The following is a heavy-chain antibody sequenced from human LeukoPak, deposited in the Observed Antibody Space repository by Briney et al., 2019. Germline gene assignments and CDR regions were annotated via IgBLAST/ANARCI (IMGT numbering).Heavy chain of an antibody. CDR3: ARVSADIGLFDP. CDR1: GGSISSSSYY. J-gene: IGHJ5*02. D-gene: IGHD3/OR15-3a*01. CDR2: IYYSGST. V-gene: IGHV4-39*07. Sequence: PSETLSLTCTVSGGSISSSSYYWGWIRQPPGKGLEWIGSIYYSGSTYYNPSLKSRVTISVDTSKNQFSLKLGSVTAADTAVYYCARVSADIGLFDPWGQGTLVTVSS.